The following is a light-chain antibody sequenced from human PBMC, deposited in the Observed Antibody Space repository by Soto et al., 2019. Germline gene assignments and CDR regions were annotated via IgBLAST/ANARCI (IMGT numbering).Light chain of an antibody. Sequence: QSVLTQPPSASGTPGQRVTISCSGSSSNIGSKTVNWYQQLPGTAPKLLIYSNNHRPSGVPDRFSGSKSGTSGSLAISGLQSEDEADYYCAAWDDSLNGVVFGGGTKLTVL. CDR3: AAWDDSLNGVV. CDR2: SNN. J-gene: IGLJ2*01. CDR1: SSNIGSKT. V-gene: IGLV1-44*01.